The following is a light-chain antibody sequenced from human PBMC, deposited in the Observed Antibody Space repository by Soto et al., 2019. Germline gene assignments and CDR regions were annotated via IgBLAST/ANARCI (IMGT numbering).Light chain of an antibody. CDR2: GVS. J-gene: IGKJ1*01. V-gene: IGKV3-15*01. CDR3: QQYNDWPRT. CDR1: QSVGSSY. Sequence: EILLTQSPGTLALSPGERATLSFRASQSVGSSYLAWYQQKPGQAPRLLIYGVSTRATGIPARFSGSGSETEFTLTISSLQSEDFAVYYCQQYNDWPRTFGQGTKV.